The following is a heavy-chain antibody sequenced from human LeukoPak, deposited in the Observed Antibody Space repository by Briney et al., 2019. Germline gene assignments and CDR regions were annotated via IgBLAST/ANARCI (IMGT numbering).Heavy chain of an antibody. CDR3: ARPSWGMADAFDI. V-gene: IGHV4-30-4*08. J-gene: IGHJ3*02. Sequence: SQTLCLTCTVSGGSISSGDYYWSWIRQPPGKGLEWIGYIYYSGSTYYNPSLESRVTISVDTSKNQFSLKLSSVTAADTAVYYCARPSWGMADAFDIWGQGTMVTVSS. CDR1: GGSISSGDYY. CDR2: IYYSGST. D-gene: IGHD7-27*01.